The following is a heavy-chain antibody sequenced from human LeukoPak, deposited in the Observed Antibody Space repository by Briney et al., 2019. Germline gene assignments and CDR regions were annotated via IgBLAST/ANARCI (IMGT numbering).Heavy chain of an antibody. V-gene: IGHV3-30-3*01. CDR3: ARDLTGYSYGRGFDY. CDR2: IPYDGSNK. D-gene: IGHD5-18*01. J-gene: IGHJ4*02. Sequence: GGSLRLSCAASGFTFSSYAMPWVRQAPGKGLEWVAVIPYDGSNKYYADSVKGRFTISRDNSKNTLYPQMNSLRAEDTAVYYCARDLTGYSYGRGFDYWGQGTLVTVSS. CDR1: GFTFSSYA.